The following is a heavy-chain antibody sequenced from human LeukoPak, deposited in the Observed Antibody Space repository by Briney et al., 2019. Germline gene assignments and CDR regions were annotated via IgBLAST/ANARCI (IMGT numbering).Heavy chain of an antibody. CDR3: ARDRAVAGAYYFDY. CDR1: GGTFSSYA. Sequence: SVKVSCKASGGTFSSYAISWVRQAPGQGLEWMGRIIPIFGTANYAQKFQGRVTITTDESTSTAYMELSSLRSEDTAVYYCARDRAVAGAYYFDYWGQGTLVTVSS. V-gene: IGHV1-69*05. D-gene: IGHD6-19*01. CDR2: IIPIFGTA. J-gene: IGHJ4*02.